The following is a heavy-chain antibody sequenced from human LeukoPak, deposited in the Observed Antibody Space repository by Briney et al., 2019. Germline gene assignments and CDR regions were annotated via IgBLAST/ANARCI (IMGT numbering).Heavy chain of an antibody. CDR2: IYPGDSDT. CDR3: ARRIAVTGFDY. V-gene: IGHV5-51*01. Sequence: GESLKISCKGSGYSFTSYWIVWVRQMPGKGLEWMGIIYPGDSDTRYSPSFQGQVTISADKSISTAYLQWSSLKASDTAMYYRARRIAVTGFDYWGQGTLVTVSS. D-gene: IGHD6-19*01. CDR1: GYSFTSYW. J-gene: IGHJ4*02.